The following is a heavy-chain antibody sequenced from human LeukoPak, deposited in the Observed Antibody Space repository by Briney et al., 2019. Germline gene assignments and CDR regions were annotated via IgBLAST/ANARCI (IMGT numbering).Heavy chain of an antibody. D-gene: IGHD6-19*01. V-gene: IGHV3-23*01. CDR1: GFTFSSYA. Sequence: GGSLRLSCVASGFTFSSYAMNWLRQAPGKGLEGVSSINGSGDRTYYADSVKGRFTISRDNSKTTLDIEMNSLRAEDAAVYYCAKTSQYSSGWFDYWGQGTLVTVSS. CDR2: INGSGDRT. CDR3: AKTSQYSSGWFDY. J-gene: IGHJ4*02.